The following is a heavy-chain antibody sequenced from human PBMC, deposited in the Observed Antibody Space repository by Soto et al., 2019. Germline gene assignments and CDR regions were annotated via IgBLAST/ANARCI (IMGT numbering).Heavy chain of an antibody. D-gene: IGHD3-3*01. CDR3: AADRDFWSGYYNFDY. V-gene: IGHV1-58*01. CDR1: GFTFTSSA. J-gene: IGHJ4*02. Sequence: SVKVSCKASGFTFTSSAVQWVRQARGQRLEWIGWIVVGSGNTNYAQKFQERVTITRDMSTSTAYMELSSLRSEDTAVYYCAADRDFWSGYYNFDYWGQGILVTVSS. CDR2: IVVGSGNT.